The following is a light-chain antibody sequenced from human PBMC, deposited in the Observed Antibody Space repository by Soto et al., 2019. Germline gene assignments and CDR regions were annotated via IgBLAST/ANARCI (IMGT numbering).Light chain of an antibody. J-gene: IGKJ5*01. Sequence: DIQMTQSPSTLSASVGDRVTITFRASQSISSWLAWYQQKPGKAPKLLIYKASSLESGVPSRFSGSGSGTEFTLTISSLQPEDFATYYCQQYNTYSTFGQGTRLEI. CDR1: QSISSW. CDR3: QQYNTYST. CDR2: KAS. V-gene: IGKV1-5*03.